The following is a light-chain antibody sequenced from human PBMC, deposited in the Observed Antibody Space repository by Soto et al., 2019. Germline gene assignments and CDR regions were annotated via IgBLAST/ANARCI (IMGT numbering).Light chain of an antibody. Sequence: DIVMSQSPDSLAVSLGERATINCKSSQSVLHSSNNKNYLAWYRQKPGQPPKLLLYWASTRESGVPDRFSGSGSGTDFTFTISSLQAEDVAVYHCQQYYSPPWTFGQGTKVEIK. CDR3: QQYYSPPWT. CDR2: WAS. CDR1: QSVLHSSNNKNY. J-gene: IGKJ1*01. V-gene: IGKV4-1*01.